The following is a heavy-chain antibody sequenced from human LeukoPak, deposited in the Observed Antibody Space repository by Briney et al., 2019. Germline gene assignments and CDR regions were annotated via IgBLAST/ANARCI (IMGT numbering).Heavy chain of an antibody. J-gene: IGHJ6*02. Sequence: GASVKVSCKASGGTFSSYGISWVRQAPGQGLEWMGWISAYNGNTNYAQKLQGRVTMTTDTSTSTAYMELRSLRSDDTAVYYCARTLWFGELSYYGMDVWGQGTTVTVSS. V-gene: IGHV1-18*01. CDR2: ISAYNGNT. CDR3: ARTLWFGELSYYGMDV. D-gene: IGHD3-10*01. CDR1: GGTFSSYG.